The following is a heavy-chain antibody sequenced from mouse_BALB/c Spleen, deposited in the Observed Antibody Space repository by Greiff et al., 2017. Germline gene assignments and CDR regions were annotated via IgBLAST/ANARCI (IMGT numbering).Heavy chain of an antibody. J-gene: IGHJ4*01. D-gene: IGHD2-4*01. CDR2: ISNGGGST. CDR3: ARLGITNAMDY. CDR1: GFTFSSYT. V-gene: IGHV5-12-2*01. Sequence: EVQLVESGGGLVQPGGSLKLSCAASGFTFSSYTMSWVRQTPEKRLEWVAYISNGGGSTYYPDTVKGRFTISRDNAKNTLYLQMSSLKSEDTAMYYCARLGITNAMDYWGQGTSVTVSS.